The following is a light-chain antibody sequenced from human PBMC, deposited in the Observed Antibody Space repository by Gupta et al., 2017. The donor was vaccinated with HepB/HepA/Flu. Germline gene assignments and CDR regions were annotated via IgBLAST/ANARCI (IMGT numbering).Light chain of an antibody. CDR2: STN. V-gene: IGLV8-61*01. CDR1: SGSVSTSYY. CDR3: VLYMGSGIWV. Sequence: QTVVTQEPSFSVSPGGTVTLTCGLSSGSVSTSYYPSWYQQTPGQAPRTLIYSTNTRSSGVPDRFSSSILGNKAALTITGAQADDESYYYCVLYMGSGIWVFGGGTKLTVL. J-gene: IGLJ3*02.